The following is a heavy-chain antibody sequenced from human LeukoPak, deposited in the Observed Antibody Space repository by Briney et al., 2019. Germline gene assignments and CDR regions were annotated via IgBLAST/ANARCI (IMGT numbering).Heavy chain of an antibody. CDR3: ARDDKWAFDY. CDR2: ISSTNAI. CDR1: GFTFANYA. J-gene: IGHJ4*02. D-gene: IGHD1-26*01. V-gene: IGHV3-69-1*02. Sequence: GGSLRLSCAASGFTFANYAMNWFRHTPGKGLEWLSYISSTNAIYYADSVKGRLTISRDNAKESLYLQMNSLRAEDSAVYYCARDDKWAFDYWGQGTLVTVSS.